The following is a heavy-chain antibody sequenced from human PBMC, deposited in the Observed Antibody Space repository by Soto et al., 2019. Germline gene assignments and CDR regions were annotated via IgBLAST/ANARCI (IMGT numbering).Heavy chain of an antibody. CDR2: IIPIFGTA. CDR3: ARDLRMATIPPYYYGMDV. J-gene: IGHJ6*02. D-gene: IGHD5-12*01. Sequence: PSVKVSCKASGGTFSSYAISWVRQAPGQGLEWMGGIIPIFGTANYAQKFQGRVTITADESTSTAYMELSSLRSEDTAVYYCARDLRMATIPPYYYGMDVWGQGTTVTVSS. V-gene: IGHV1-69*13. CDR1: GGTFSSYA.